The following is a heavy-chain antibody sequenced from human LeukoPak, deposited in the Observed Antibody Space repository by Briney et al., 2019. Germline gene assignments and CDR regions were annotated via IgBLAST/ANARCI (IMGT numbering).Heavy chain of an antibody. CDR2: ISSSSSYI. CDR1: GFTFSSYS. J-gene: IGHJ4*02. CDR3: ARKLRYFDWLSDYRYYFDY. V-gene: IGHV3-21*01. Sequence: GGSLRLSCAASGFTFSSYSMNWVRQAPGKGLEWVSSISSSSSYIYYADSVKGRFTISRDNAKNSLYLQMNSLRAEDTAVYYCARKLRYFDWLSDYRYYFDYWGQGTLVTVSS. D-gene: IGHD3-9*01.